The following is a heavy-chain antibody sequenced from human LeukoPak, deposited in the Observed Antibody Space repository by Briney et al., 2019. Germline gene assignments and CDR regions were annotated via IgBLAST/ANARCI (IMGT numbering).Heavy chain of an antibody. Sequence: PSETLSLTCSVSGGSIISSNYYWGWIRQPPGKGLEWIGSIHQSGSGSSYYNPSLKSRVTISGDTSKNQFFLRLSSVTAADTAVYYCASTLRFLPYRRFDYWGQGTLVTVPS. V-gene: IGHV4-39*01. CDR1: GGSIISSNYY. CDR3: ASTLRFLPYRRFDY. J-gene: IGHJ4*02. D-gene: IGHD3-3*01. CDR2: IHQSGSGSS.